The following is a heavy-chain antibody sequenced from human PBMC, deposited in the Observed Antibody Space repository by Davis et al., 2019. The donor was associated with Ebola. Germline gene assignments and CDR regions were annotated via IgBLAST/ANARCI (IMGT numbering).Heavy chain of an antibody. D-gene: IGHD1-26*01. CDR2: INAGNGNT. CDR1: GYTFTTYA. V-gene: IGHV1-3*01. J-gene: IGHJ4*02. CDR3: ARGGSYYSFFDF. Sequence: ASVKVSCKASGYTFTTYAMHWVRQAPGQRLEWMGWINAGNGNTKYSQKFQGRVTINWDTSASTASMDLKSLTFKDTAVYYCARGGSYYSFFDFWGQGTLVTVSS.